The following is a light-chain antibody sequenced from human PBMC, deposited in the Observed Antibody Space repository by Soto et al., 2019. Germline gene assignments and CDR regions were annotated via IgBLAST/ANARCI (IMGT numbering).Light chain of an antibody. Sequence: QSVLTQPPSASGTPGQRVTVSCSGSSSNIGINTVNWYQHLPGTAPKLLIYNSDQRPSGVPDRISGSKSGTSASLAIGGLQSEDEDDYYCAAWDDSLNGFFVFGTGTKVTVL. J-gene: IGLJ1*01. CDR1: SSNIGINT. CDR3: AAWDDSLNGFFV. V-gene: IGLV1-44*01. CDR2: NSD.